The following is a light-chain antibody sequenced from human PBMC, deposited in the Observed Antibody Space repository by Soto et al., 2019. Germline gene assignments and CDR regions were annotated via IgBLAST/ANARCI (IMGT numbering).Light chain of an antibody. CDR1: SSNFGVYNF. V-gene: IGLV2-11*01. CDR2: YVS. Sequence: QSALTQPRSVSGSPGQSVTISCTGTSSNFGVYNFVSWYQQHPGKAPKLMIYYVSERPSGVPDRFSGSKSGNTASLTISGLQAEDEADYYCSSSAGTFTWVFGGGTQLTVL. CDR3: SSSAGTFTWV. J-gene: IGLJ3*02.